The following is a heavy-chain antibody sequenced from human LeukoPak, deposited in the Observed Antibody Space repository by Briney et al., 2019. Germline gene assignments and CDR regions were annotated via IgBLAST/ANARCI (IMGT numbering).Heavy chain of an antibody. D-gene: IGHD1-26*01. V-gene: IGHV1-46*04. CDR3: AKDDEWELLSY. CDR1: GHTFTRYY. Sequence: ASVKVSCRASGHTFTRYYVHWVRQAPGQGLEWMGIINPSAGSTTYGQNLQGRVTMTRDTSTSTVYMQLSSLRSEDTAVYYCAKDDEWELLSYWGQGTLVTVSS. CDR2: INPSAGST. J-gene: IGHJ4*02.